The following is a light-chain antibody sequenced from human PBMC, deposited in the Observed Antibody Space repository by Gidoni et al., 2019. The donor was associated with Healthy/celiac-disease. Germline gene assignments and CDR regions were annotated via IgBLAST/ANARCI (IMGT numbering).Light chain of an antibody. CDR1: KLGDKY. Sequence: SYVLTQPPPVSVSPGQTASITCPGDKLGDKYACWYQQKPGQSPVLVIYQDSKRPSGIPERFSGSNSGNTATLTISGTQAMDEADYYCQAWDSTVVFGGGTKLTVL. CDR3: QAWDSTVV. V-gene: IGLV3-1*01. CDR2: QDS. J-gene: IGLJ2*01.